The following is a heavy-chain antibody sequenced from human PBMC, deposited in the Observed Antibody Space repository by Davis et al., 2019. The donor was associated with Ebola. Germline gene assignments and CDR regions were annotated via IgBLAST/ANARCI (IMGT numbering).Heavy chain of an antibody. D-gene: IGHD4-11*01. Sequence: GGSLRLSCEGSGFTFSNYGMSWVRQAPGKGLEWLSVISGNGGYTHYADSAKGRFSISRDNSKNTLDMQMNGLRADDTAVYYCANIGSSTSKGPTDYWGQGILVTVSS. J-gene: IGHJ4*02. CDR2: ISGNGGYT. CDR3: ANIGSSTSKGPTDY. CDR1: GFTFSNYG. V-gene: IGHV3-23*01.